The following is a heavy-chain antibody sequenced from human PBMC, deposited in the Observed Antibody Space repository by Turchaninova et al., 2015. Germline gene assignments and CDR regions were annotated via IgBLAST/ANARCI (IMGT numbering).Heavy chain of an antibody. CDR1: GGTFRRFA. CDR2: IIPIFGTA. CDR3: ARVSSHCSGGSCYSLAYNWFDP. J-gene: IGHJ5*02. Sequence: QVQLVQSGAEVKKPGSSVKVSCKASGGTFRRFAFSWVVQPPGQGLEWMGGIIPIFGTANYAQKFQGRVTITADESTSTAYMELSSLRSEDTAVYYCARVSSHCSGGSCYSLAYNWFDPWGQGTLVTVSS. D-gene: IGHD2-15*01. V-gene: IGHV1-69*01.